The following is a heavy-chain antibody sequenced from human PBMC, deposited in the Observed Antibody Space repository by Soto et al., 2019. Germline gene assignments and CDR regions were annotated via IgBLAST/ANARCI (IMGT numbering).Heavy chain of an antibody. Sequence: SGPTLVNPTQTLTLTCTFSAFSRSTNGVGVGWIRQPPGKPLEWLAVIYWNEDKRYSRSLKSRLSITKDTSKNQVVLTMTTMDPVDTATYYCVHTVMVHTITGGHYFDYWGPGXLVTVYS. J-gene: IGHJ4*02. V-gene: IGHV2-5*01. CDR1: AFSRSTNGVG. CDR2: IYWNEDK. D-gene: IGHD2-8*01. CDR3: VHTVMVHTITGGHYFDY.